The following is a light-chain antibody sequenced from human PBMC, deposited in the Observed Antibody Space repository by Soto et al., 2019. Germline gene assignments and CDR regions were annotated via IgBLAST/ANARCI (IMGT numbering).Light chain of an antibody. V-gene: IGKV3-11*01. CDR1: QSVGDN. CDR2: HAS. J-gene: IGKJ4*01. Sequence: EIVLAQSPATLSWSPGERATLSCRASQSVGDNLAWYQQRPGQAPRLLIYHASNRATGIPVRFSGTGSGTDFTLTISSLESEDFAMYYCQQRSNWPLTFGGGTKVDIK. CDR3: QQRSNWPLT.